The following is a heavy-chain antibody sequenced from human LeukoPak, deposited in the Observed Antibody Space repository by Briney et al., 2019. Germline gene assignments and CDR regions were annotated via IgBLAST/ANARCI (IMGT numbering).Heavy chain of an antibody. CDR2: IYTSGST. D-gene: IGHD6-13*01. V-gene: IGHV4-61*02. Sequence: SETLSLTCTVSGGSISSGSYYRSWIRQPAGKGLEWIGRIYTSGSTNYNPSLKSRVTISVDTSKNQFSLKLSSVTAADTAVYYCARGPGIAAAGTFYFDYWGQGTLVTVSS. CDR1: GGSISSGSYY. CDR3: ARGPGIAAAGTFYFDY. J-gene: IGHJ4*02.